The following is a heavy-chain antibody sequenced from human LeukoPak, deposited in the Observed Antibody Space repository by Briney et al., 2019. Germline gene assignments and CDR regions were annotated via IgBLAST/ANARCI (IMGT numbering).Heavy chain of an antibody. J-gene: IGHJ4*02. D-gene: IGHD2-15*01. CDR2: ISGSGGST. CDR1: GFTFSSYA. Sequence: GGSLRLSCAASGFTFSSYAMSWVRQAPGKGLEWVSAISGSGGSTYYADSVKGRFTISRDNAKSTLYLQMNSLRAEDTAVYYCAKDGGWGGYSRPDYWGQGTLVTVSS. V-gene: IGHV3-23*01. CDR3: AKDGGWGGYSRPDY.